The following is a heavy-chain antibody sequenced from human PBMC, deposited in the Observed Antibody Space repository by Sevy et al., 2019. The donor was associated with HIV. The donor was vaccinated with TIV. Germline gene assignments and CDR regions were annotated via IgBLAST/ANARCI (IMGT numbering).Heavy chain of an antibody. CDR2: VSGSGGSA. CDR3: ARTVVSDY. V-gene: IGHV3-23*01. D-gene: IGHD2-8*02. J-gene: IGHJ4*02. CDR1: GFTFNNHA. Sequence: GGSLRLSCAASGFTFNNHAMIWVRQAPGRGLEWVSAVSGSGGSAYYADSVKGRFTISRDNSKNTLYLQMSSVRAEDTAVYYCARTVVSDYWGQGTQVTVSS.